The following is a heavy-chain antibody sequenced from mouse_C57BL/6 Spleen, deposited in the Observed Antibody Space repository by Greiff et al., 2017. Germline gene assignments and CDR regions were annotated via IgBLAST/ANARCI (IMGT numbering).Heavy chain of an antibody. CDR2: INPNNGGT. V-gene: IGHV1-18*01. D-gene: IGHD2-2*01. Sequence: EVQRVESGPELVKPGASVKIPCKASGYTFTDYNMDWVKQSHGKSLEWIGDINPNNGGTIYNQKFKGKATLTVDKSSSTAYMELRSLTSEDTAVYYCARSQWLPHAMDYWGQGTSVTVSS. CDR1: GYTFTDYN. CDR3: ARSQWLPHAMDY. J-gene: IGHJ4*01.